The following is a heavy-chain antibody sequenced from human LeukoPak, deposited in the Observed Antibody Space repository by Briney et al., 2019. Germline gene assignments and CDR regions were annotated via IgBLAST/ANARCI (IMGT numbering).Heavy chain of an antibody. CDR3: ARRVVNNRNWYFDL. CDR1: GSPFNRKW. D-gene: IGHD4-23*01. CDR2: IYPVDSDT. Sequence: GGSLQISCQGPGSPFNRKWIGGGRPVPGKGLGWRAIIYPVDSDTNNSQSFQGQVTISPDKSINTAYLQWSSLKASDTAMYYCARRVVNNRNWYFDLWGRGTLVTVSS. V-gene: IGHV5-51*01. J-gene: IGHJ2*01.